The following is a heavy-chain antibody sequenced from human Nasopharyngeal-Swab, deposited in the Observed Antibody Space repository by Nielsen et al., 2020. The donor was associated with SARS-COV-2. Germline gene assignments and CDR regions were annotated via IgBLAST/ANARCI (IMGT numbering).Heavy chain of an antibody. CDR3: AKRPTGSTFGD. D-gene: IGHD3-16*01. CDR2: ISGSGGNT. Sequence: GESLKISCAASGFTFSSYAMSWVRQAPGKGLEWVSAISGSGGNTYYAVSVKGRFTISRDNSKNTLYLQMNSLRAEDTAVYYCAKRPTGSTFGDWGQGTLVTVSS. V-gene: IGHV3-23*01. CDR1: GFTFSSYA. J-gene: IGHJ4*02.